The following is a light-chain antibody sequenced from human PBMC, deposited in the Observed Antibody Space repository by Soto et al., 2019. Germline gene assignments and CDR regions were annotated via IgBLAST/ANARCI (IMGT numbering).Light chain of an antibody. J-gene: IGKJ1*01. CDR3: QQYNNWPWT. CDR1: QSVSSN. CDR2: GAS. Sequence: EIVMTQSPATLSVSPGERATLSCRASQSVSSNLAWYQQNPGQASRLLIYGASTRATGIPARFSCSGSGTEFTLTISSLQSEDFAVYYCQQYNNWPWTFGQGTKVEIK. V-gene: IGKV3-15*01.